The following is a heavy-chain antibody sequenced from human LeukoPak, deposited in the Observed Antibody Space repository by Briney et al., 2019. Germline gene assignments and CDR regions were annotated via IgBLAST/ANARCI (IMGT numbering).Heavy chain of an antibody. D-gene: IGHD7-27*01. CDR2: ISGSGGST. CDR3: AKDDPDHGENWFAP. J-gene: IGHJ5*02. Sequence: GGSLRLSCAASGFTFSSYAMNWVRQAPGKGLEWVSAISGSGGSTYYADSVKGRFTISKDSSKNTLYLQTNSLRAEDTAVYYCAKDDPDHGENWFAPGGQGPLVTFPS. V-gene: IGHV3-23*01. CDR1: GFTFSSYA.